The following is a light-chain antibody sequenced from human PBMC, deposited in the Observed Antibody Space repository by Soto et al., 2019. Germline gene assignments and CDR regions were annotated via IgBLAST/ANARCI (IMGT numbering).Light chain of an antibody. CDR3: QQLRAYPHT. CDR2: PAS. Sequence: DIQLTQSPSFLSASVGDRVTVTCRASQTINDYLAWFQKKEGKAPELLIYPASTLQGGVPSRFIGHGSRIEFTLTISSLQPEDFATYYCQQLRAYPHTFGQGTKLEI. CDR1: QTINDY. V-gene: IGKV1-9*01. J-gene: IGKJ2*01.